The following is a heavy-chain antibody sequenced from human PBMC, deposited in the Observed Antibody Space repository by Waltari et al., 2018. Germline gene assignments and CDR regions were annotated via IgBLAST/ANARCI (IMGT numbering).Heavy chain of an antibody. CDR2: VSSNGAYI. CDR1: GFTFSTYN. CDR3: ARGGWGFYLDL. V-gene: IGHV3-21*01. D-gene: IGHD7-27*01. J-gene: IGHJ5*02. Sequence: EVQLMESGGGLVKPGGSLRLSCAASGFTFSTYNMNWVRQAPGKGLEWVSSVSSNGAYIHYGDSVKGRVTISRDNAKTSLYLQMNGLRDEDTAVYYCARGGWGFYLDLWGQGALVTVSS.